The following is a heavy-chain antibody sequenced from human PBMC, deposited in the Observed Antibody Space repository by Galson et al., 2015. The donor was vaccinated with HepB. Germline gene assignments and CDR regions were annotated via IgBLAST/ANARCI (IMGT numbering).Heavy chain of an antibody. Sequence: SLRLSCAASGFTFSLYAIHWVRQAPGKGLEWVAVISYDGNDKYYADSVRGRFTISRDNSKNSVSLSMNSLTIDDTAVYYCARALPYGPKSGSLGYWGQGTLVAVSS. D-gene: IGHD4-17*01. CDR2: ISYDGNDK. CDR3: ARALPYGPKSGSLGY. V-gene: IGHV3-30*04. J-gene: IGHJ4*02. CDR1: GFTFSLYA.